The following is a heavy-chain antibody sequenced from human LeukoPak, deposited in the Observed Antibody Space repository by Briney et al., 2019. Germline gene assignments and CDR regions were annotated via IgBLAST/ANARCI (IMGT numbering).Heavy chain of an antibody. D-gene: IGHD3-3*01. Sequence: GGSLRLSCAASGFTFSSHEMNWVRQAPGKGLEWVSYISRSGSTIYYADSVKGRFTISRDNAKNSLYLQMNSLRAEDTAVYYCARDSGVFWSGSYYMDVWGKGTTVTVSS. CDR1: GFTFSSHE. CDR2: ISRSGSTI. J-gene: IGHJ6*03. CDR3: ARDSGVFWSGSYYMDV. V-gene: IGHV3-48*03.